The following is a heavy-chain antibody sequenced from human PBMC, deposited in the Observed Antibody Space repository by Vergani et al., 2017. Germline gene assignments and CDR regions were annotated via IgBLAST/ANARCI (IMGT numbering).Heavy chain of an antibody. J-gene: IGHJ4*02. CDR2: LTGGGGST. CDR1: GFTFSTYA. Sequence: EVQLLESGGSLKQPGGSVRLSCAASGFTFSTYAMHWVRQAPGKGLEWVSALTGGGGSTYYADSFKGRFIISRDNSRDTLYLQMNSLRPEDTATYYCVKYAGSYQNIFDSWCQGTLITVSS. V-gene: IGHV3-23*01. D-gene: IGHD1-26*01. CDR3: VKYAGSYQNIFDS.